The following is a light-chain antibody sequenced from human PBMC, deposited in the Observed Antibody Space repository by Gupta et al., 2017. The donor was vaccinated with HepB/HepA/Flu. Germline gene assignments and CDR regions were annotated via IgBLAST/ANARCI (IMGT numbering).Light chain of an antibody. CDR3: AAWDDSLNGPNWV. CDR1: SSNIGSNT. CDR2: NNN. V-gene: IGLV1-44*01. J-gene: IGLJ3*02. Sequence: QSVLTQPPSASGTPGQRVTISCSGSSSNIGSNTVNWYQQLPGTAPELLIYNNNQRPSGVPDRFSGSRSGTSASLAISGLQSEDEAHYYCAAWDDSLNGPNWVFGGGTKLTVL.